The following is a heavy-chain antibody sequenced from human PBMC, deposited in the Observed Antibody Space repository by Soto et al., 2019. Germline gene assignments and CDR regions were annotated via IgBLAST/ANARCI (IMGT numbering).Heavy chain of an antibody. CDR3: ARQGSSSWYTTPFAY. CDR1: GGSISSYY. D-gene: IGHD6-13*01. V-gene: IGHV4-59*08. Sequence: QVQLQESGPGLVKPSETLSLTCTVSGGSISSYYWSWIRQPPGKGLEWIGYIYYSGSTNYNPSLKSRVTISVDPSKNQVARKLSSVTAADTAVYYCARQGSSSWYTTPFAYWGQGTLVTVSS. CDR2: IYYSGST. J-gene: IGHJ4*02.